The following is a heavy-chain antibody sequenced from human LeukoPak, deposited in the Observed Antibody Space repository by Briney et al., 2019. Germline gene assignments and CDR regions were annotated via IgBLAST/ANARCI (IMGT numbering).Heavy chain of an antibody. CDR1: GFAFSSAS. CDR2: ISGAGGST. Sequence: GGSLRLSCATSGFAFSSASMSWVRQAPGRGLEWVSTISGAGGSTWYADSVKGRFTISRDNSKKSMSLQMSSLRAEDTAIYYCAKDDSSSRYDYFFHYWGQGTLVTVSS. V-gene: IGHV3-23*01. D-gene: IGHD6-13*01. J-gene: IGHJ4*02. CDR3: AKDDSSSRYDYFFHY.